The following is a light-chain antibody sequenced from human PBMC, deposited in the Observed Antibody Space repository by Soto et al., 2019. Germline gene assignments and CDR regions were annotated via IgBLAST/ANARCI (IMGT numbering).Light chain of an antibody. CDR3: QQYNYWPPVT. J-gene: IGKJ5*01. V-gene: IGKV3D-15*01. CDR2: LAS. CDR1: QSVSNN. Sequence: IVMTQSPATLSVSPGESATLSCRASQSVSNNLAWYQQRPGQAPRLLIYLASTRAPGISARFSGSGSGTEFTLTISSLQSEDFAVYYCQQYNYWPPVTFGQGTRLEIK.